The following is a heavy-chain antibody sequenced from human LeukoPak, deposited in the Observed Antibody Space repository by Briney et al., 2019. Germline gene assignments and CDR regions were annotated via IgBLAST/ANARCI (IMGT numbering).Heavy chain of an antibody. CDR1: GFTFSSYA. CDR3: AKDGEYCGGDCYPEYYFDY. V-gene: IGHV3-23*01. J-gene: IGHJ4*02. Sequence: GGSLRLSCAASGFTFSSYAMSWVRQAPGKGLEWVSGMSGSGNSTYYADSVKGRVTISRDNSKSTLFLQMNSLRAEDTAIYYCAKDGEYCGGDCYPEYYFDYWGQGTLVTVSS. CDR2: MSGSGNST. D-gene: IGHD2-21*02.